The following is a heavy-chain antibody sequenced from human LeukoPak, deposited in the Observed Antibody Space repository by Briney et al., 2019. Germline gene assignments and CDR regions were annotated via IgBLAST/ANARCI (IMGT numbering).Heavy chain of an antibody. J-gene: IGHJ4*02. D-gene: IGHD2-2*01. CDR1: GYTFTSYV. CDR3: ARSRVVVVVVPAAIYY. Sequence: ASVKVSCKASGYTFTSYVISWVRQTPGQGIEWMGWISAYNGNTNYAQKLQGRVTITTDTSTSTAYMELRSLKSDGTAVYYWARSRVVVVVVPAAIYYWGQGTLVTVSS. V-gene: IGHV1-18*01. CDR2: ISAYNGNT.